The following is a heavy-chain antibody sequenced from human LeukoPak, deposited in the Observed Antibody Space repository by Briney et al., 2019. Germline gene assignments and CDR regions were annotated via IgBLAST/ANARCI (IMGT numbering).Heavy chain of an antibody. Sequence: SETLSLTCTVSGVSISSGDHYWSWLRQPPGKGLEWIGYIYYSGSTYYNPSLKSRIAILIDTSKSQFSLKLNSVTAADTAVYYCARERAGEGLDYWGQGTLVTVSS. CDR1: GVSISSGDHY. CDR2: IYYSGST. CDR3: ARERAGEGLDY. V-gene: IGHV4-30-4*01. J-gene: IGHJ4*02. D-gene: IGHD7-27*01.